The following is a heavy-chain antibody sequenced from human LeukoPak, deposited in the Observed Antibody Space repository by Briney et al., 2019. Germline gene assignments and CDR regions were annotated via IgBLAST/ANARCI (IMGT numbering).Heavy chain of an antibody. V-gene: IGHV4-39*07. J-gene: IGHJ4*02. D-gene: IGHD1-26*01. CDR3: AGELTYTGSHRNFDS. Sequence: SETLSLTCIVSGVSIRSGDYYWGWIRQPPGKSLEWIGCMSSGGSFFYNPSLENRVTITVDTSKNHFSLRLTSVTAADTAIYYCAGELTYTGSHRNFDSWGQGALVTVSS. CDR1: GVSIRSGDYY. CDR2: MSSGGSF.